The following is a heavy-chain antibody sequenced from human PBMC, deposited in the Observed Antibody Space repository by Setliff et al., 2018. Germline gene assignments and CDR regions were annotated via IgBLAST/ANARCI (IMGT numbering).Heavy chain of an antibody. CDR3: ARCSRDGNNYVGSGLGPFDY. CDR1: GGSISSHC. CDR2: VYHSGNT. D-gene: IGHD5-12*01. Sequence: SETLSLTCTASGGSISSHCWSWIRQPPGKGLEWIGYVYHSGNTNYNPSLKSRVTISIDTSRNQFSLKLSSVTAADTAVYYCARCSRDGNNYVGSGLGPFDYWGQGSLVTVSS. J-gene: IGHJ4*02. V-gene: IGHV4-59*11.